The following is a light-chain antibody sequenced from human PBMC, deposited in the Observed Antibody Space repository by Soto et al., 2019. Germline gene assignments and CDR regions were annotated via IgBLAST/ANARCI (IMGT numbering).Light chain of an antibody. J-gene: IGLJ1*01. CDR3: SAWDDSLNGLYV. V-gene: IGLV1-44*01. CDR2: SND. CDR1: SSNIGRSS. Sequence: QSVLTQAPSASGTPGQRVTISCSGSSSNIGRSSVNWYQHPPGTAPKLLIYSNDRRPSGVPERFSGSKSGTSASLAISGLQSEDEADYYCSAWDDSLNGLYVFXTGTKVTVL.